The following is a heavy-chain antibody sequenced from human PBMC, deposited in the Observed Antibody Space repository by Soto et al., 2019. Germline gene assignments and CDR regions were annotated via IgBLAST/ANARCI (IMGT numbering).Heavy chain of an antibody. J-gene: IGHJ4*01. Sequence: EVQLVESGGGLVQPGGSLRLSCTVSGLTFSDSWMHWVRQAPGKGLVWISRIHTDGSDRQYADSVRGRFTNSRDNAKNTLYLDMNSLRAEDTALYYCGRDIVADSGSLGHWGHGTLVTVSS. CDR2: IHTDGSDR. CDR3: GRDIVADSGSLGH. CDR1: GLTFSDSW. D-gene: IGHD3-10*01. V-gene: IGHV3-74*03.